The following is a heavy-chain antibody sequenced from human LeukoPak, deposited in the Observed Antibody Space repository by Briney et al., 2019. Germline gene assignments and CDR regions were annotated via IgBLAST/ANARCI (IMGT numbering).Heavy chain of an antibody. Sequence: SETLSLTCAAYGGSFSGYYWSWIRQPPGKGLEWIGSIYYSGSTYYNPSLKSRVTISVDTSKNQFSLKLSSVTAADTAVYYCARTSNSSWYVPWGQGTLVTVSS. J-gene: IGHJ5*02. CDR1: GGSFSGYY. D-gene: IGHD6-13*01. V-gene: IGHV4-34*01. CDR2: IYYSGST. CDR3: ARTSNSSWYVP.